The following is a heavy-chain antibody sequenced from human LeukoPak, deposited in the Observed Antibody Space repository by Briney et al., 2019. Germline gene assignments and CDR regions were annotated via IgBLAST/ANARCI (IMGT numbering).Heavy chain of an antibody. D-gene: IGHD1-26*01. J-gene: IGHJ6*02. V-gene: IGHV3-48*04. Sequence: GGSLRLSCTASGFTFSGYSMNWVRQAPGKGLEWISYIRSSGSTIYYADSMKGRFTISRDNAKNSLYLQMNSLRAEDTAVYYCARDRAPTFYGMDVWGQGTTVTVSS. CDR2: IRSSGSTI. CDR1: GFTFSGYS. CDR3: ARDRAPTFYGMDV.